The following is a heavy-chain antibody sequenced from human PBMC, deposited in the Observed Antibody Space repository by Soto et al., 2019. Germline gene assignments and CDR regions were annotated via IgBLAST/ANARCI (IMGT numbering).Heavy chain of an antibody. D-gene: IGHD6-13*01. CDR2: IYYSGST. CDR3: AGGLYSSSWYDNWFDP. J-gene: IGHJ5*02. V-gene: IGHV4-59*08. CDR1: GGSISSYY. Sequence: QVQLQESGPGLVKPSETLSLTCTVAGGSISSYYWSWIRQPPGKGLEWIGYIYYSGSTNYNPSLTSRVTITVATSKNQFSRKLSSVTAADTAVYYCAGGLYSSSWYDNWFDPWGQGTLVTVSS.